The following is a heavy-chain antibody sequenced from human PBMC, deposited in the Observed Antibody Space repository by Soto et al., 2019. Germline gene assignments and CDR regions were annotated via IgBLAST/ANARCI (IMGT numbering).Heavy chain of an antibody. Sequence: QVQLVESGGDLVKPGGSLRLSCAASGFTFSDHYMSWIRQAPGKGLEWISYMTRSGSSSSYADSVKGRFTISRDNAKNSLYLQMNSLRGDDTAVYYCARDGGRHSGGIDYWGQGTLVTVSS. CDR1: GFTFSDHY. J-gene: IGHJ4*02. CDR3: ARDGGRHSGGIDY. CDR2: MTRSGSSS. V-gene: IGHV3-11*01. D-gene: IGHD1-26*01.